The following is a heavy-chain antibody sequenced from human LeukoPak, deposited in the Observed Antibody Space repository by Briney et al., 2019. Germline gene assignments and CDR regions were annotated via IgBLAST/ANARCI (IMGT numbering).Heavy chain of an antibody. Sequence: SETLSLTCTVSGGSINNHYWSWIRQPPGKGLEWIGYIYYSGSTTYNPSLKSRVTISVDTSKNQFSLKLSSVTAADTAVYYCARGVTSYYYYYMDVWGKGTTVTVSS. CDR3: ARGVTSYYYYYMDV. J-gene: IGHJ6*03. CDR1: GGSINNHY. CDR2: IYYSGST. V-gene: IGHV4-59*11.